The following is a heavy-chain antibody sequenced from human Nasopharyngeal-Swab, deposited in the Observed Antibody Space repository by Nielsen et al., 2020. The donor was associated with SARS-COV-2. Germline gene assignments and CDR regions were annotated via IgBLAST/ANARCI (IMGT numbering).Heavy chain of an antibody. CDR2: INPSGGST. CDR3: ARDLTAMVPSDAFDI. D-gene: IGHD5-18*01. Sequence: ASVKVSCKASGYTFTNHFMHWVRQAPGQGLEWMGMINPSGGSTGYAQNFQGRVTVTRDTSTSTVYMELSSLRSEDTAVYYCARDLTAMVPSDAFDIWGQGKMVTVSS. V-gene: IGHV1-46*01. J-gene: IGHJ3*02. CDR1: GYTFTNHF.